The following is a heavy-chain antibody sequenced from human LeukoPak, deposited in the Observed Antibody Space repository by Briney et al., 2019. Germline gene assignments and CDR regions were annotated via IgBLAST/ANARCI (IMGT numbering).Heavy chain of an antibody. CDR1: GGSISSYY. CDR2: IYYSGST. CDR3: ARTYSSSSRGAFDI. D-gene: IGHD6-6*01. V-gene: IGHV4-59*08. Sequence: SETLSLTCTVSGGSISSYYWRWIRQPPGKGLEWIGYIYYSGSTNYNPSLKSRVTISVDTSKNQFSLKLSSVTAADTAVYYCARTYSSSSRGAFDIWGQGTMVTVSS. J-gene: IGHJ3*02.